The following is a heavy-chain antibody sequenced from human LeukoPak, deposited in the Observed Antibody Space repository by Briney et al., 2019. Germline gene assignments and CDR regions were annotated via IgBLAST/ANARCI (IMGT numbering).Heavy chain of an antibody. Sequence: GGSLRLSCAVSGFTFSNYSMSWVRQAPGKGLEWVSGISGSGGSTYYTYSMKGRFTISRANSNNILYLQMNIPTADAAAVYFFAGAGQQLVPYYFNFWGQGIQVTVSS. D-gene: IGHD6-13*01. J-gene: IGHJ4*02. CDR1: GFTFSNYS. V-gene: IGHV3-23*01. CDR2: ISGSGGST. CDR3: AGAGQQLVPYYFNF.